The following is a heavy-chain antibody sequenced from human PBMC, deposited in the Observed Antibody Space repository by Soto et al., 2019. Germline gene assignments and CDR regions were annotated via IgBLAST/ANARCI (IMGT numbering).Heavy chain of an antibody. J-gene: IGHJ4*02. V-gene: IGHV3-74*01. D-gene: IGHD6-19*01. Sequence: EVQLVESGGDLVQPGGSLRLSCAASGFTFTSYWMHWVRQAPGRGLLWISRINPDGSTTFYADSVKGRFTISRDNAKSTLYLQMNSLRGEDTAVYYCASLPQDVSPVPGNEGPDYWGQGTLVTVSS. CDR1: GFTFTSYW. CDR3: ASLPQDVSPVPGNEGPDY. CDR2: INPDGSTT.